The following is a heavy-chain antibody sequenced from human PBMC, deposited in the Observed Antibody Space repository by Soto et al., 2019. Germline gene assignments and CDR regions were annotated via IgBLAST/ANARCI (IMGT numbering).Heavy chain of an antibody. CDR2: ISVYNGNT. V-gene: IGHV1-18*01. CDR3: AREGQAPYYYYGMDV. J-gene: IGHJ6*02. Sequence: QVQVVQSGDEVKKPGASVKVSCKASGYTFTNYGFSWVRQAPGQGLERMGWISVYNGNTKYAEKFQCRVTMTTDTSTSTAHRERRSLRSDATAVYYCAREGQAPYYYYGMDVWGQGAAVTVSS. CDR1: GYTFTNYG.